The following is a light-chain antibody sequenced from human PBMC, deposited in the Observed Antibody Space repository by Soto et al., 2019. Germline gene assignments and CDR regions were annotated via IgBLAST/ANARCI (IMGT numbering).Light chain of an antibody. CDR2: SAS. CDR1: QGISSY. CDR3: MQALQTPQT. J-gene: IGKJ1*01. V-gene: IGKV1-27*01. Sequence: DIQLTQSPSSLSASVGDRVTITCRVSQGISSYLNWYRQKPGKVPYLLIHSASNLQSGVPSRFSGSGSGTDFTLKISRVEAEDVGVYYCMQALQTPQTFGQGTKVEIK.